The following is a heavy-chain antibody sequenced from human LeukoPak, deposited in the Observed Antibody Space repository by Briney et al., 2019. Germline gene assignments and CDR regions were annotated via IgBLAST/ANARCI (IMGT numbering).Heavy chain of an antibody. D-gene: IGHD5-18*01. V-gene: IGHV1-18*01. CDR1: GYTFTNYG. J-gene: IGHJ4*02. CDR3: ARLERGYSYGGDY. Sequence: ASVKVSCKASGYTFTNYGISWVRQAPGQGLEWMGWISTYNGNSNYAQKLQDRVTMTTDTSTTTAYMDLRSLRSDDTAVYYCARLERGYSYGGDYWGQGTLVTVSS. CDR2: ISTYNGNS.